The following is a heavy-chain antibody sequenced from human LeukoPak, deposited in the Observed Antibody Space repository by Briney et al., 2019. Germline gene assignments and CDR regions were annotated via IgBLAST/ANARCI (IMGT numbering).Heavy chain of an antibody. Sequence: SETLSLTCSVSGGSISSRDHYWSWIRQHPGKGLEWIGYIFYSGSTHYNPSLKSRVTISVDPSKNQFSLKLSSVTAADTAVYYCARFIAAAGMRFDYWGQGTLVTVSS. CDR3: ARFIAAAGMRFDY. J-gene: IGHJ4*02. V-gene: IGHV4-31*03. CDR1: GGSISSRDHY. CDR2: IFYSGST. D-gene: IGHD6-13*01.